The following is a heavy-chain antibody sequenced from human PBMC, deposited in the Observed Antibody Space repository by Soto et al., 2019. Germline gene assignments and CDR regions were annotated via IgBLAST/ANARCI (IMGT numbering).Heavy chain of an antibody. Sequence: PGGSLRLSCAASGFTFSNAWMNWVRQAPGKGLEWVGRIKSKTDGGTTDYAAPVKGRFTISRDDSKNTLYLQMNSLKTEDTAVYYCTTRCSGGSCYQKNAFDIWGQGTMVTVSS. CDR3: TTRCSGGSCYQKNAFDI. J-gene: IGHJ3*02. D-gene: IGHD2-15*01. CDR2: IKSKTDGGTT. V-gene: IGHV3-15*07. CDR1: GFTFSNAW.